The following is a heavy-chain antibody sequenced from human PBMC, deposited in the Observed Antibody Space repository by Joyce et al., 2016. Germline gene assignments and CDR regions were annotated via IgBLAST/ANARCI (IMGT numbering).Heavy chain of an antibody. J-gene: IGHJ4*02. CDR1: GDSVTSLF. V-gene: IGHV4-59*02. CDR3: ARDGGYYFDY. Sequence: QVHLQESGSGLVKPSETLSLTCTVSGDSVTSLFWNWIRQPPGKGLEWVAHISSTGSSKYNPSLKSRATISLDAPRNQFSVKLTSVTAADTAIYYCARDGGYYFDYWGQGTLVAVSS. CDR2: ISSTGSS. D-gene: IGHD3-16*01.